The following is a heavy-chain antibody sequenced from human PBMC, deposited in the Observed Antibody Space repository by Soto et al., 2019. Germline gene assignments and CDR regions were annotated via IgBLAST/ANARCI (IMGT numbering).Heavy chain of an antibody. Sequence: ASVKVSCKASGYTFTGYYMHWVRQAPGQGLEWMGWINPNSGGTNYAQKFQGWVTMTRDTSISTAYMELSRLRSDDTAVYYCARGDYDILTGYYDYRGQGTLVTVSS. V-gene: IGHV1-2*04. CDR3: ARGDYDILTGYYDY. J-gene: IGHJ4*02. CDR2: INPNSGGT. CDR1: GYTFTGYY. D-gene: IGHD3-9*01.